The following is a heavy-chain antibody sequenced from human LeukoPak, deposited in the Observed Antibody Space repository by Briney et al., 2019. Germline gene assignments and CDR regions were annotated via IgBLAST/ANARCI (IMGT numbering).Heavy chain of an antibody. CDR3: ARHGAPQLEAARPPYLNWFDP. Sequence: SETLSLTCTVSGGSISSSSYYWGWIRQPPGKGLEWIGSIYYSGSTYYNPSLKSRVTISVDTSKNQFSLKLSSVTAADTAVYYCARHGAPQLEAARPPYLNWFDPWGQGTLVTVSS. CDR1: GGSISSSSYY. D-gene: IGHD6-6*01. J-gene: IGHJ5*02. V-gene: IGHV4-39*01. CDR2: IYYSGST.